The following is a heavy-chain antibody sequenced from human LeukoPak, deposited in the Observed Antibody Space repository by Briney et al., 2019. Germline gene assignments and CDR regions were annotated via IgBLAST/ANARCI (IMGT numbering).Heavy chain of an antibody. CDR2: FIGADGDT. J-gene: IGHJ4*02. D-gene: IGHD5-24*01. CDR1: GFNFINFP. V-gene: IGHV3-23*01. CDR3: AKWNQMANREFFD. Sequence: GGSLRLSCAASGFNFINFPMTWFRQAPGKGLEWVSFIGADGDTNYAESAKARFTISRDNSKKTLFLEMHTLRVEDTAVYYCAKWNQMANREFFDWGQGTLVVVAS.